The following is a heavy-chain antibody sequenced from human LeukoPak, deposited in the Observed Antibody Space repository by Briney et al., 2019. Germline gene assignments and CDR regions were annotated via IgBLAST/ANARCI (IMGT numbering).Heavy chain of an antibody. CDR1: GFTFSNYG. J-gene: IGHJ6*02. CDR2: MWYDGSNE. D-gene: IGHD6-13*01. Sequence: GGSLRLSCAASGFTFSNYGMHGVRHAPGKAREWVAVMWYDGSNEYYADSVKGRFTISRENSKNTLYLQMNSLRAEDTAVYYCARKSSSWIGMDVWGQGTTVTVSS. V-gene: IGHV3-33*08. CDR3: ARKSSSWIGMDV.